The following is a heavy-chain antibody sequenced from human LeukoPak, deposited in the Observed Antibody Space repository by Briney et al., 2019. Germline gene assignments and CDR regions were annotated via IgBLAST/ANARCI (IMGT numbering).Heavy chain of an antibody. CDR2: IKQDGSEK. CDR1: GFTFSSYW. Sequence: GGSLRLSCAASGFTFSSYWMSWVRQAPGKGLEWVANIKQDGSEKYYVDSVKGRFTISRDNSKNTLYLQMNSLRAEDTAVYYCAVGRLRLGDQYYFDYWGQGTLVTVSS. J-gene: IGHJ4*02. CDR3: AVGRLRLGDQYYFDY. V-gene: IGHV3-7*03. D-gene: IGHD3-16*01.